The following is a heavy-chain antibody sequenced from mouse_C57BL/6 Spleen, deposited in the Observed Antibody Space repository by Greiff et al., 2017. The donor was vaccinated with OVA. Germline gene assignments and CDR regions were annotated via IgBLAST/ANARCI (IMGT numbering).Heavy chain of an antibody. CDR1: GFTFSDYG. CDR2: ISSGSSTI. J-gene: IGHJ1*03. V-gene: IGHV5-17*01. CDR3: ARGDGSSYYWYFDV. Sequence: DVMLVESGGGLVKPGGSLKLSCAASGFTFSDYGMHWVRQAPEKGLEWVAYISSGSSTIYYADTVKGRFTISRDNAKNTLFLQMTSLRSEDTAMYYCARGDGSSYYWYFDVWGTGTTVTVSS. D-gene: IGHD1-1*01.